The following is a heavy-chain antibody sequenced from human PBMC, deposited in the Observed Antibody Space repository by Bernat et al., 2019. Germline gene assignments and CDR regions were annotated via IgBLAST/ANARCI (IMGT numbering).Heavy chain of an antibody. J-gene: IGHJ4*02. V-gene: IGHV4-39*01. Sequence: QLQLQESGPGLGKPSETLSLTCTVAGGSNSSSSYYWGWIRQPPGKGLEGIGSIYYSGSTSYNPSLKSRVTISVDPSMNQFSLKLSSVTAADTAVYYCAILYIGFWRGYYTPGDFDYWGQGTLVTVSS. D-gene: IGHD3-3*01. CDR3: AILYIGFWRGYYTPGDFDY. CDR1: GGSNSSSSYY. CDR2: IYYSGST.